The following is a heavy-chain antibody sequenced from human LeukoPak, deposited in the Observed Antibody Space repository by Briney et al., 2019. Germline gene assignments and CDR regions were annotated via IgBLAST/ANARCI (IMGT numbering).Heavy chain of an antibody. V-gene: IGHV1-24*01. Sequence: ASVKVSCKVSGYTLTELSMHWVRQAPGKGLEWMGGFDPEDGETIYAQKFQGRVTMTEDTSTDTAYMELSSLRSEDTAVYYCATDRGLKSPTPNHYFDYWGQGTLVTVSS. CDR3: ATDRGLKSPTPNHYFDY. J-gene: IGHJ4*02. D-gene: IGHD1-14*01. CDR2: FDPEDGET. CDR1: GYTLTELS.